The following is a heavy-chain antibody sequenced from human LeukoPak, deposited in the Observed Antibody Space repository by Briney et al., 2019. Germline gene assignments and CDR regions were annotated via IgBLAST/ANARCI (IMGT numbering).Heavy chain of an antibody. J-gene: IGHJ6*03. V-gene: IGHV3-21*01. Sequence: AGGSLRLSCAASGFTFISYNMNWVRQAPGKGLEWVSSISSSSSSYKYYADSVKGRFTVSRDNAKNSLYLQMNSLRADDTAVYYCAREKSFLEWLSTGRRDGYYMDVWGKGTTVTVSS. CDR2: ISSSSSSYK. CDR3: AREKSFLEWLSTGRRDGYYMDV. CDR1: GFTFISYN. D-gene: IGHD3-3*02.